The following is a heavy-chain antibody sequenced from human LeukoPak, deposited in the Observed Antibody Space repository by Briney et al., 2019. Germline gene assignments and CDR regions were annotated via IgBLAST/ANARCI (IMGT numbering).Heavy chain of an antibody. CDR2: TYYRSTWY. CDR1: GDSVSINSVT. Sequence: SQTLSLTSAISGDSVSINSVTWNWIRQSPSRGLEWLGRTYYRSTWYNAVSVRGRITVNPDTSKNQFSLHLNSVTPEDTAVYYCARRLTQYDCFDPWGQGILVTVSS. J-gene: IGHJ5*02. CDR3: ARRLTQYDCFDP. V-gene: IGHV6-1*01. D-gene: IGHD2-2*01.